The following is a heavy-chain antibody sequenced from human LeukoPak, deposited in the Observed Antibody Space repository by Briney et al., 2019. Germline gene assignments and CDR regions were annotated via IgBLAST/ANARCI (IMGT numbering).Heavy chain of an antibody. CDR1: GGSFSGYY. D-gene: IGHD3-9*01. CDR3: ARSPPLLRYFDWLFLGPYYFDY. V-gene: IGHV4-34*01. Sequence: SETLSLTCAVYGGSFSGYYWSWIRQPPGKGLEWIGEINHSGSTNYNPSLKSRVTISVDTSKNQFSLKLSSVTAADTAVYYCARSPPLLRYFDWLFLGPYYFDYWGQGTLVTVSS. CDR2: INHSGST. J-gene: IGHJ4*02.